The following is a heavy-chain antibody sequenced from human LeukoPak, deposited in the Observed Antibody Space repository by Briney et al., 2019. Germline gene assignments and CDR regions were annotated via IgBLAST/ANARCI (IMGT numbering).Heavy chain of an antibody. Sequence: GGSLRLSCAASGFTFTDYYMSWIRQAPGKGLEWVSYISSSSSTIYYADSVKGRFTISRDNAKNSLYLQMNSLRAEDTAVYYCAGLWSLDAFDIWGQGTMVTVSS. CDR1: GFTFTDYY. CDR3: AGLWSLDAFDI. J-gene: IGHJ3*02. D-gene: IGHD3-10*01. CDR2: ISSSSSTI. V-gene: IGHV3-11*04.